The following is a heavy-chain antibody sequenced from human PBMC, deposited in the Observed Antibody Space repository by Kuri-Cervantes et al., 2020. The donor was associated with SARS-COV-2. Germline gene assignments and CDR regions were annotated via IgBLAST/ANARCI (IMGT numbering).Heavy chain of an antibody. CDR3: VRMIYYDSRGGVAMDV. Sequence: SETLSLTCTVSGGSISSLNWWSWVRQPPGKGLEWIGEIIHTGTTRYNPSLKSRGTISVDKSKNQFSLKLTSVTAADTAVYYCVRMIYYDSRGGVAMDVWGQGTTVTVSS. D-gene: IGHD3-22*01. CDR1: GGSISSLNW. V-gene: IGHV4-4*02. CDR2: IIHTGTT. J-gene: IGHJ6*02.